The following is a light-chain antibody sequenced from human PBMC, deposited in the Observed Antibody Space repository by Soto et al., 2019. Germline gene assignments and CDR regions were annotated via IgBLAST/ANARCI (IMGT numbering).Light chain of an antibody. J-gene: IGKJ3*01. V-gene: IGKV1-33*01. CDR2: EAS. CDR1: QDITNH. CDR3: QRYGPYLLT. Sequence: DIQMTQSPTSLSASVGDRVTITCQASQDITNHLNWYQQKPGKAPELLIYEASNLETGVPSRFSGGGSGTHFTLTISSLQPEDIATYYCQRYGPYLLTFGPGTKVHI.